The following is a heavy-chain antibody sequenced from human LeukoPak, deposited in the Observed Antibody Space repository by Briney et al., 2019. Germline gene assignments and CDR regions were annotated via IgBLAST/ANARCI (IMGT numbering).Heavy chain of an antibody. CDR3: ARPHQGIVVVPTD. V-gene: IGHV4-39*01. CDR2: IYYSGST. CDR1: GGSISSSSYY. Sequence: PSETLSLTCTVSGGSISSSSYYWGWIRQPPGKGLEWIGSIYYSGSTYYNPSLKSRVTISVDTSKNQFPLKLSSVTAADTAVYYCARPHQGIVVVPTDWGQGTLVTVSS. J-gene: IGHJ4*02. D-gene: IGHD2-2*01.